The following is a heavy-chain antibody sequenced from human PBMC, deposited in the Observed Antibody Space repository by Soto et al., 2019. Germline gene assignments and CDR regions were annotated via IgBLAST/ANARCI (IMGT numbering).Heavy chain of an antibody. CDR3: ARAGSVVGATHFDY. CDR1: G. V-gene: IGHV1-18*01. D-gene: IGHD1-26*01. J-gene: IGHJ4*02. Sequence: GISWVRQAPGQGLEWMGWISAYNGNTNYAQKLQGRVTMTTDTSTSTAYMELRSLRSDDTAVYYCARAGSVVGATHFDYWGQGTLVTVSS. CDR2: ISAYNGNT.